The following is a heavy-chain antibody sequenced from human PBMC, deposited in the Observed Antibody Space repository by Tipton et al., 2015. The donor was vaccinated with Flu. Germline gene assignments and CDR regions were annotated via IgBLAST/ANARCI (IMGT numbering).Heavy chain of an antibody. V-gene: IGHV4-59*01. D-gene: IGHD6-13*01. CDR1: GGSISSYY. CDR2: IYYSGST. CDR3: ARGGGRQQLDPWYYYGMDV. Sequence: TLSLTCTVSGGSISSYYWSWIRQPPGKGLEWIGYIYYSGSTNYNPSLKSRVTISVDTSKNQFSLKLSSVTAADTAVYYCARGGGRQQLDPWYYYGMDVWGQGTTVTVSS. J-gene: IGHJ6*02.